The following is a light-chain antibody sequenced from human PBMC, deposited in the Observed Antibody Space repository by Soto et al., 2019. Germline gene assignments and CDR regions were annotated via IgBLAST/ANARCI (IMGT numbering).Light chain of an antibody. J-gene: IGKJ2*01. V-gene: IGKV2-24*01. Sequence: DFVTTQTPLSSPVTLGQPASISCRSSQSLVHSDGNSYLSWLHQRPGQPPRLLIYMISNRFSGVTDRFSGRGAGTDFTLKISRVEPEDVGVYYCMQGTQPYTFGQGTKLEI. CDR3: MQGTQPYT. CDR1: QSLVHSDGNSY. CDR2: MIS.